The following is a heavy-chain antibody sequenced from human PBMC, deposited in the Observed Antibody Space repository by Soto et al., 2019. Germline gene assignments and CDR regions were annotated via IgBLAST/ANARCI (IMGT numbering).Heavy chain of an antibody. J-gene: IGHJ5*02. CDR1: GGSISSGDYY. Sequence: QVQLQESGPGLVKPSQTLSLTCTVSGGSISSGDYYWSWIRQHPGKGLEWIGYIYYSGSTYYNPSLKRRVTISVDTSKNQLSLKLSSVTPANTAVYYCARWWSGSRQGFDPWGQGTLVSVSS. D-gene: IGHD3-3*01. V-gene: IGHV4-31*03. CDR2: IYYSGST. CDR3: ARWWSGSRQGFDP.